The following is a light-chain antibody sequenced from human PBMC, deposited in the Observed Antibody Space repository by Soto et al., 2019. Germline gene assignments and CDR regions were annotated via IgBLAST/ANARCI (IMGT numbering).Light chain of an antibody. J-gene: IGKJ1*01. CDR2: DAS. V-gene: IGKV1-5*01. CDR1: QRISSW. Sequence: DIQMTQSPSTLSASVGDIVTITCRASQRISSWLAWYQQKPGKAPKLLIYDASSLESGVPSRFSGSGSGTEFTLTISSLQPDDFATYYCQQYNSYSRTFGQGTKVEIK. CDR3: QQYNSYSRT.